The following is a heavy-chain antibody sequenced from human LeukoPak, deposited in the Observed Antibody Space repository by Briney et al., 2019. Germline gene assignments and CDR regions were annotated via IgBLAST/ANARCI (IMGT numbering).Heavy chain of an antibody. CDR2: IKEDRSEK. Sequence: GGSLRLSCAASGFTFSSYWMSWVRQAPGKGLEWVANIKEDRSEKYYVDSVKGRFTISRDNAKNSLYLQMNSLRAEDTAVYYCARDRGHIVVVTAYYMDVWGKGTTVTVSS. J-gene: IGHJ6*03. V-gene: IGHV3-7*01. D-gene: IGHD2-21*02. CDR1: GFTFSSYW. CDR3: ARDRGHIVVVTAYYMDV.